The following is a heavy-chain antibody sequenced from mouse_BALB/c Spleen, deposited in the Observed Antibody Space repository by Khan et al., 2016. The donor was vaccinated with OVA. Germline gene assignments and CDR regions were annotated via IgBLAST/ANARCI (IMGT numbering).Heavy chain of an antibody. V-gene: IGHV9-3-1*01. CDR3: ARENDGYDRRIDY. CDR2: INTYTGEP. D-gene: IGHD2-2*01. Sequence: QIQLVQSGPELKKPGETVKISCKASGYTFTNYGMNWVKQAPGKGLKWMGWINTYTGEPTYADDFKGRFAFSLETSASTAYLQINRLKNEDTYTYSCARENDGYDRRIDYWGQGTTITVSA. CDR1: GYTFTNYG. J-gene: IGHJ2*01.